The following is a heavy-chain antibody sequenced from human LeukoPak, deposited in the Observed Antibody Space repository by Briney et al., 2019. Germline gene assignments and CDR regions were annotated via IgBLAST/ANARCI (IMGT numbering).Heavy chain of an antibody. V-gene: IGHV4-34*01. D-gene: IGHD3-9*01. Sequence: SETLSLTCAVYGGSFSGYYWSWIRQPPGKGLEWIGEINHSGSTNYNPSLKSRVAISVDTSKNQFSLKLSSVTAADTAVYYCASRTKLRYFDWLLPTGGYWGQGTLVTVSS. CDR2: INHSGST. CDR3: ASRTKLRYFDWLLPTGGY. J-gene: IGHJ4*02. CDR1: GGSFSGYY.